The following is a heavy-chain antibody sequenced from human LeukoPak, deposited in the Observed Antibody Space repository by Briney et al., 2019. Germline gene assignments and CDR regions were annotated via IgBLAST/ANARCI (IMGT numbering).Heavy chain of an antibody. J-gene: IGHJ4*02. V-gene: IGHV3-21*01. CDR2: ISRSSSYI. CDR1: GFTFSNAW. CDR3: AKDSLRERIVGSTTRGVNDY. D-gene: IGHD1-26*01. Sequence: GGSLRLSCAASGFTFSNAWMSWVRQAPGKGLEWVSSISRSSSYIYYGDSVKGRFTISRDNSKNTLYLQMNSLRGEDTAVYYCAKDSLRERIVGSTTRGVNDYWGQGTLVTVSS.